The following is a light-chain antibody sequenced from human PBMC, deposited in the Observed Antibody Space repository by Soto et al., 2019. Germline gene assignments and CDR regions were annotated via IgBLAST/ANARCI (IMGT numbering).Light chain of an antibody. V-gene: IGKV3-15*01. Sequence: EIVMTQAPATLSVSPGERAILSCRARLSVSRGLAWYQSKPGQAPRLLLYAASTRATGIPARFSGSGSVTEYTLNVGNMLSEDFAGYYCQQYNNWPYNFFQWIKLEIK. CDR3: QQYNNWPYN. J-gene: IGKJ2*01. CDR1: LSVSRG. CDR2: AAS.